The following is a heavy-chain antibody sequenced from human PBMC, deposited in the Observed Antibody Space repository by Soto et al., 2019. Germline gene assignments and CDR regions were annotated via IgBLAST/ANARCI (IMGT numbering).Heavy chain of an antibody. V-gene: IGHV3-15*01. J-gene: IGHJ4*02. Sequence: GGSLRLSCAASGFTFSNAWMSWVRQAPGKGLEWVGRIKSKTDGGTTDYAAPVKGRFTISRDDSKNTLYLQMNSLKTEDTAVYYCTTDLYTHPVALRFLEWTPSRYWGQGTLVTVSS. CDR2: IKSKTDGGTT. CDR1: GFTFSNAW. CDR3: TTDLYTHPVALRFLEWTPSRY. D-gene: IGHD3-3*01.